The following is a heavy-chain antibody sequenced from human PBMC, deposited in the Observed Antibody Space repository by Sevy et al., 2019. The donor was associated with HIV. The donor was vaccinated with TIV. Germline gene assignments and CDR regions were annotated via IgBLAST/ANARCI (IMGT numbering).Heavy chain of an antibody. V-gene: IGHV3-48*01. CDR2: ISLRGSTI. CDR1: GFIFSAYT. CDR3: VRGGPAASFGLDV. Sequence: GRSLRLSCAASGFIFSAYTMNWVRQAPGEGLEWLSHISLRGSTIYDADSVRGRFTISRDNAKNSVYLQMESLRVVDTAVYYCVRGGPAASFGLDVWGQGTTVTVSS. J-gene: IGHJ6*02. D-gene: IGHD6-25*01.